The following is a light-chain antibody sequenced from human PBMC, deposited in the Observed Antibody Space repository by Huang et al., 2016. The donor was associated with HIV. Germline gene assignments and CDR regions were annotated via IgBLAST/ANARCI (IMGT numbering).Light chain of an antibody. V-gene: IGKV1-9*01. CDR1: QGIGRY. J-gene: IGKJ3*01. Sequence: IQLTQSPSSLSASVGDRVTITCRASQGIGRYLVWYQQKPWKSPKLLIYSASTLQSGVPSRFSGSGSGTDFTLTSSSLQPEDFATYYCQQLKTYPITFGPGTQVDIK. CDR3: QQLKTYPIT. CDR2: SAS.